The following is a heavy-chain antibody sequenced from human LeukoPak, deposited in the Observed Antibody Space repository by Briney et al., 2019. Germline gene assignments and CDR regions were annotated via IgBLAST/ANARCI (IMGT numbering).Heavy chain of an antibody. V-gene: IGHV3-21*01. CDR3: ARESGIAAALDL. J-gene: IGHJ5*02. Sequence: GGSLRLSCAASGFTFSSYSMNWVRQAPGKGLEWVSSISSSSSYIYYADSVKGRFTISRDNSNSTLYLQMDSLRGDDAAVYYCARESGIAAALDLWGQGTLVTVSS. D-gene: IGHD6-13*01. CDR1: GFTFSSYS. CDR2: ISSSSSYI.